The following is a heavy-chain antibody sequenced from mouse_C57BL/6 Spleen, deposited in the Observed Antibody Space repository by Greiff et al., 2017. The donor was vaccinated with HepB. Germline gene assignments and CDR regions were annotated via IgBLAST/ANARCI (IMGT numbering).Heavy chain of an antibody. CDR3: ALDYDALDY. J-gene: IGHJ2*01. D-gene: IGHD2-4*01. V-gene: IGHV1-69*01. Sequence: QVQLQQSGAELVMPGASVKLSCKASGYTFTSYWMHWVKQRPGQGLEWIGEIDPSDSYTNYNQKFKGKSTLTVDKSSSTAYMQLSSLTSEDSAVYYCALDYDALDYWGQGTTLTVSS. CDR2: IDPSDSYT. CDR1: GYTFTSYW.